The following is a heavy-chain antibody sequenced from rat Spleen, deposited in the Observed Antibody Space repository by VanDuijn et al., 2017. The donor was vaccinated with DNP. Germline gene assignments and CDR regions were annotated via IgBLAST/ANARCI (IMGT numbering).Heavy chain of an antibody. CDR2: ITTSGGGT. Sequence: EVQLVESGGDLVQPGRSLKLSCVASGFTFSSFWMTWIRQVPGKGLEWVASITTSGGGTYYPDSVKGRFTISRDDAKDTLYLQMNSLRSEDTATYYCASGSYYGYEWFAYWGQGTLVTVSS. V-gene: IGHV5-31*01. D-gene: IGHD1-7*01. J-gene: IGHJ3*01. CDR1: GFTFSSFW. CDR3: ASGSYYGYEWFAY.